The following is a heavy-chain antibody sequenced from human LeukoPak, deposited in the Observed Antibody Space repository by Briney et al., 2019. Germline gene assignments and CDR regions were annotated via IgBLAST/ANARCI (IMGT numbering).Heavy chain of an antibody. CDR1: GGSISSSSYY. CDR2: IYYSGDT. CDR3: ARTYYGGNSPLFDY. V-gene: IGHV4-39*01. J-gene: IGHJ4*02. D-gene: IGHD4-23*01. Sequence: PSETLSLTCTVSGGSISSSSYYWGWIRQPPGKGLEWIGSIYYSGDTYYNPSLKSRVTISVDTSKNQFSLKLSSVTAADTAMYYCARTYYGGNSPLFDYWGQGTLVTVSS.